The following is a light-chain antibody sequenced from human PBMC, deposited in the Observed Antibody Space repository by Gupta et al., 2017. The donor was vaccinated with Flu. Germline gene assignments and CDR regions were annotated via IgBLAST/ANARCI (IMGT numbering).Light chain of an antibody. Sequence: DIVMTQSPDSLAVSLGERATINCKSSQSVLYSSNNKNYLAWYQQKPGQPPELLIYWASTRESGVPDRISGSGSWTDFTLTINSRQAEDVAVYYCQQEYSTPSTFGHGTKVDI. CDR2: WAS. CDR1: QSVLYSSNNKNY. CDR3: QQEYSTPST. J-gene: IGKJ3*01. V-gene: IGKV4-1*01.